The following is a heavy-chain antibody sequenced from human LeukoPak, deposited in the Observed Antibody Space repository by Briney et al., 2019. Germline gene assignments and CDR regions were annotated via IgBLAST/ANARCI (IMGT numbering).Heavy chain of an antibody. D-gene: IGHD6-13*01. Sequence: GGSLRLSCAASGFTFSSYGMHWVRQAPGKGLEWVAVIWSDGSSKHYADSVKGRFTISRDNSKNTLYLQMNSLRAEDTALYYCARVQPPSYYDMDAWGQGTTVTVSS. CDR1: GFTFSSYG. J-gene: IGHJ6*02. CDR3: ARVQPPSYYDMDA. CDR2: IWSDGSSK. V-gene: IGHV3-33*01.